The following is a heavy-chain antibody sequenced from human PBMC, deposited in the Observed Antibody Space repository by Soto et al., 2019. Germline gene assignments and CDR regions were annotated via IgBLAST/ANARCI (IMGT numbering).Heavy chain of an antibody. J-gene: IGHJ4*02. D-gene: IGHD3-22*01. CDR2: ISGSGGST. CDR3: ASQYRYYDSSVYHYYFDY. Sequence: GGSLRLSCAASGFTFSAYAMNWVRQAPGKGLEWVSGISGSGGSTYHGDSVKGRFTISRDNSKNMLYLEMNSLTAEDTAVYYCASQYRYYDSSVYHYYFDYWGQGTPVTVSS. V-gene: IGHV3-23*01. CDR1: GFTFSAYA.